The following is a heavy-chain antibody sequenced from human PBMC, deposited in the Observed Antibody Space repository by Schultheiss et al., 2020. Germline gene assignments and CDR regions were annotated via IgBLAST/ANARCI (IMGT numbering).Heavy chain of an antibody. Sequence: GGSLRLSCAASGFTFSNYWMSWVRQAPGKGLEWVANIKQDGSEKYYLDSVRGRFTISRDNTKNSLYLQMNSLTAEDTAVYYCANTAIGYWGQGTLVTVSS. D-gene: IGHD4-17*01. V-gene: IGHV3-7*05. CDR2: IKQDGSEK. CDR3: ANTAIGY. J-gene: IGHJ4*02. CDR1: GFTFSNYW.